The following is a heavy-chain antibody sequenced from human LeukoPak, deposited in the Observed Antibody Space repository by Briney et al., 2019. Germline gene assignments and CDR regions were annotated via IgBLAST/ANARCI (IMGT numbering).Heavy chain of an antibody. CDR1: GFTFSSYA. D-gene: IGHD3-3*01. J-gene: IGHJ4*02. CDR2: ISGSGGST. V-gene: IGHV3-23*01. CDR3: AKDGWSGYYGPIDY. Sequence: GGSLRLSCAASGFTFSSYAMSWVRQAPGKGLEWVSAISGSGGSTYYAGSVKGRFTISRDNSKNTLYLQMNSLRAEDTAVYYCAKDGWSGYYGPIDYWGQGTLVTASS.